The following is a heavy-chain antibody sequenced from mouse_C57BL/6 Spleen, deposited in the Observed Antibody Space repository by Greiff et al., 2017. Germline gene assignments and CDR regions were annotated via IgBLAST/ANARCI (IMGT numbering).Heavy chain of an antibody. Sequence: VQLQQSGPELVKPGASVKISCKASGYTFTDYYMNWVKQSHGKSLEWIGDINPNNGGTSYNQKFKGKATLTVDKSSSTAYMELRSLTSEDSAVYYCAAIYYGNYEGYWGQGTTLTVSS. D-gene: IGHD2-1*01. J-gene: IGHJ2*01. V-gene: IGHV1-26*01. CDR3: AAIYYGNYEGY. CDR1: GYTFTDYY. CDR2: INPNNGGT.